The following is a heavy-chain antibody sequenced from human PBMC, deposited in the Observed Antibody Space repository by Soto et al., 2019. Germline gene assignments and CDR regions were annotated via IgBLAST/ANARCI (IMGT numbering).Heavy chain of an antibody. CDR1: GYTLTSYG. V-gene: IGHV1-18*01. CDR2: ITTDNGKT. Sequence: ASVKGSCTASGYTLTSYGISWVRQAPGQGLEWMGWITTDNGKTTYAQKFQGRVTMTRDTSTSTAYMELRSLKSDDKALYYCATRSPAFDFWGQGTLVTVSS. J-gene: IGHJ4*02. CDR3: ATRSPAFDF.